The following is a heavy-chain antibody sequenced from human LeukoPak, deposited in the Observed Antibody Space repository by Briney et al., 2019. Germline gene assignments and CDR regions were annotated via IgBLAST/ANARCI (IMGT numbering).Heavy chain of an antibody. J-gene: IGHJ4*02. Sequence: PGGSLRLSCAASGFTFSSYAMHWVRQAPGKGLEWVAVISYDGSNKYYADSVKGRFTISRDNSKNTLYLQMNSLRAEDTAVYYCASGQLAPTFDYWGQGTLVTVSS. CDR2: ISYDGSNK. CDR3: ASGQLAPTFDY. D-gene: IGHD6-13*01. V-gene: IGHV3-30*07. CDR1: GFTFSSYA.